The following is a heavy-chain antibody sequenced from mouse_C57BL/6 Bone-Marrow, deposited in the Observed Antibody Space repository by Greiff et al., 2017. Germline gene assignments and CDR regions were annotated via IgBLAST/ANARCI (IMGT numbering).Heavy chain of an antibody. CDR1: GFSLTSYG. J-gene: IGHJ3*01. Sequence: VQLQQSGPGLVQPSQSLSITCTVSGFSLTSYGVHWVRQSPGKGLEWLGVIWSGGSTDYNAAFISRLSISKDNPKSQVFFKMNSLQADDTAIYYCARRSFAYWGQGTLVTVSA. V-gene: IGHV2-2*01. CDR3: ARRSFAY. CDR2: IWSGGST.